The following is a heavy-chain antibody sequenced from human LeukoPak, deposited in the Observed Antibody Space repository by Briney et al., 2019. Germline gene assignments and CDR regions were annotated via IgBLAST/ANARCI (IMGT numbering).Heavy chain of an antibody. CDR1: GGSISSYY. CDR3: ARDFYDFWSGYYTEYYYYYMDV. J-gene: IGHJ6*03. V-gene: IGHV4-4*07. D-gene: IGHD3-3*01. CDR2: IYTSGST. Sequence: SETLSLTCTVSGGSISSYYWSWIRQPAGKGLEWIGRIYTSGSTNYNPSLKSRVTMSVVTSKNQFSLKLSSVTAADTAVYYCARDFYDFWSGYYTEYYYYYMDVWGKGTTVTVSS.